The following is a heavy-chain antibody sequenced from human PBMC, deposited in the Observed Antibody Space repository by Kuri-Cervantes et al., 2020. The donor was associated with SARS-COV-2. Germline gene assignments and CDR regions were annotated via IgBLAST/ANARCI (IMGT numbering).Heavy chain of an antibody. Sequence: LSLTCAASGFTFSSYAMHWVRQAPGKGLEWVAVIWYDGSNKYYADSVKGRFTISRDNSKNTLYLQMNSLRAEDTAVYYCARVSHRGSGYQNPPDYWGQGTLVTVSS. CDR1: GFTFSSYA. J-gene: IGHJ4*02. CDR3: ARVSHRGSGYQNPPDY. D-gene: IGHD3-3*01. CDR2: IWYDGSNK. V-gene: IGHV3-33*08.